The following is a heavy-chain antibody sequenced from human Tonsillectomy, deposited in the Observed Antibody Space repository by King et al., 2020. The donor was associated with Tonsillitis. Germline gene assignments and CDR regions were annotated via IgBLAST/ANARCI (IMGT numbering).Heavy chain of an antibody. CDR2: ISSSITTT. V-gene: IGHV3-48*01. D-gene: IGHD3-10*01. Sequence: VQLVESGGGLVQPGGSLRLSCAASGFNFRSYNMNWVRQAPGKGLEWVSYISSSITTTYYADSVKGRFTISRDNAKNSVYLQMNNLRAEDTAVYYCVRDADYYWANTFDPWGQGTLVTVSS. CDR3: VRDADYYWANTFDP. CDR1: GFNFRSYN. J-gene: IGHJ5*02.